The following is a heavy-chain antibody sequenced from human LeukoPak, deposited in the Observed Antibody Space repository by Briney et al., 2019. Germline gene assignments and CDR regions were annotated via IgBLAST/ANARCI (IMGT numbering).Heavy chain of an antibody. V-gene: IGHV4-59*08. CDR3: ARHRRASSQPAFDI. Sequence: SETLSLTCTVSAGSISNYYWSWIRQPPGKGLEWIGYISYSGSTNYNPSLKSRVTISVGTSKNQFSLKLSSVTAADTAVYYCARHRRASSQPAFDIWGQGTMVTVSS. J-gene: IGHJ3*02. D-gene: IGHD6-13*01. CDR2: ISYSGST. CDR1: AGSISNYY.